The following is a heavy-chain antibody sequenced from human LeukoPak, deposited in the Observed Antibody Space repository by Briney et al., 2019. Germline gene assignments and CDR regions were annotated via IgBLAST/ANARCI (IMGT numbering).Heavy chain of an antibody. CDR3: ARNGYAHAFDY. D-gene: IGHD2-8*01. Sequence: PSETLSLTCTVSGGSISGYYWSWFRQPPGKGLEWIGYIYHSGNANYNPSLKSRVTMSVDTSKNQFSLKFSSVTAADTAVYYCARNGYAHAFDYWGQGTLVTVSS. V-gene: IGHV4-59*01. CDR1: GGSISGYY. J-gene: IGHJ4*02. CDR2: IYHSGNA.